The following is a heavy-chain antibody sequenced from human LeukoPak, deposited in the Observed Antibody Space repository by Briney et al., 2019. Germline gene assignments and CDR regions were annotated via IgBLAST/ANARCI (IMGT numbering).Heavy chain of an antibody. V-gene: IGHV2-5*02. D-gene: IGHD2-15*01. CDR3: THRGGCSGGSCYGDAFDI. Sequence: SGPTLVKPTQTLTLTCTFSGFSLSTSGVGVGWIRQPPRKALAWLALHYLDDGKRYSPSLKTSLTITKDTSKNQVVLTMTNVDPVDTATDYCTHRGGCSGGSCYGDAFDIWGQGTMVTVSS. CDR1: GFSLSTSGVG. J-gene: IGHJ3*02. CDR2: HYLDDGK.